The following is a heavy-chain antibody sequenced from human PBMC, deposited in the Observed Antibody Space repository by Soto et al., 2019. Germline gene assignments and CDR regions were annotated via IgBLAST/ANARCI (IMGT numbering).Heavy chain of an antibody. V-gene: IGHV6-1*01. CDR2: TYYRSKWYN. CDR3: ARSVQWLDAFDI. Sequence: PSQTLSLTCAISGESVSSNSAAWNWSRQSPSRGLEWLGRTYYRSKWYNDYAVSVKSRITIDPDTSKNQFPLQLNSVTHDDKAVYYCARSVQWLDAFDIWGQGTMVTVSS. CDR1: GESVSSNSAA. D-gene: IGHD6-19*01. J-gene: IGHJ3*02.